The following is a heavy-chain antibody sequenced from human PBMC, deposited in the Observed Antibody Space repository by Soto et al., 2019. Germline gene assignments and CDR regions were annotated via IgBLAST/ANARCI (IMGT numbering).Heavy chain of an antibody. D-gene: IGHD3-9*01. V-gene: IGHV3-23*01. J-gene: IGHJ6*02. CDR2: ISGSGGGT. Sequence: PGGSLRLSCAASGFTFSSYAMSWVRQAPGKGLEWVSAISGSGGGTYYADSVKGRFTISRDNSKNTLYLQVNSLRAEDTAVYYCASSLGYDILTGYVHYGMDVWGQGTTVTVSS. CDR3: ASSLGYDILTGYVHYGMDV. CDR1: GFTFSSYA.